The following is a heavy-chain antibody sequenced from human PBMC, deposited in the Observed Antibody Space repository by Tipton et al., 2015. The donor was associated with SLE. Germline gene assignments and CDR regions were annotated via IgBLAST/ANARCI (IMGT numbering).Heavy chain of an antibody. Sequence: TLSLTCTVSGGSISSGDYYWSWIRQPPGKGLEWSGEINHSGSTNYNPSLKSRVTISVDTSKNQFSLKLSSVTAADTAVYYCARENCRSSSCQFDPWGQGTLVTVSS. CDR3: ARENCRSSSCQFDP. CDR1: GGSISSGDYY. V-gene: IGHV4-39*07. CDR2: INHSGST. D-gene: IGHD2-2*01. J-gene: IGHJ5*02.